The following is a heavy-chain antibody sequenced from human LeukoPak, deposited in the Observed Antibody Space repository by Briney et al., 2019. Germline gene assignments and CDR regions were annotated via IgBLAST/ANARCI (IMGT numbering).Heavy chain of an antibody. CDR2: INAGSGNT. J-gene: IGHJ6*04. CDR1: GYAFSTYA. Sequence: ASVKVSCKASGYAFSTYAMHWVRQAPGQSLEWVGWINAGSGNTEYAQKLQDRVTITRDTSASTADMELSSLRSEDTAVYYCARASIVATRYYFYGMDVWGKGTTVIVSS. D-gene: IGHD5-12*01. V-gene: IGHV1-3*01. CDR3: ARASIVATRYYFYGMDV.